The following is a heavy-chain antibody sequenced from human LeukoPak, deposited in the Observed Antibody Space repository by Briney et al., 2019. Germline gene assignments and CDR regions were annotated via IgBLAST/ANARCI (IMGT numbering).Heavy chain of an antibody. V-gene: IGHV4-4*07. Sequence: PSETLSLTCIVSGFTMSYNPWSWIRQTPGKGLEWVARIYRNGDTAYSPALQSRVTISADRSRNQFSLRLTSVTAADTAVYYCARDLEDSTGYYLAAFDFWGQGTMVAVSS. D-gene: IGHD3-22*01. CDR1: GFTMSYNP. J-gene: IGHJ3*01. CDR3: ARDLEDSTGYYLAAFDF. CDR2: IYRNGDT.